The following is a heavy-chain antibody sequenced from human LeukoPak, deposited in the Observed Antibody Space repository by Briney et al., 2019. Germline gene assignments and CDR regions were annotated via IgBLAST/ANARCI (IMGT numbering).Heavy chain of an antibody. CDR3: ARAGQFISARPISFDY. CDR2: IYYSGST. CDR1: GGSISNYY. D-gene: IGHD6-6*01. J-gene: IGHJ4*02. V-gene: IGHV4-59*01. Sequence: SETLSLTCTVSGGSISNYYWNWIRRPPGKGLEWIGYIYYSGSTNSNPSLKSRVTISVDTSKNQFSLKLSSVTAADTAVYYCARAGQFISARPISFDYWGQGTLVTVSS.